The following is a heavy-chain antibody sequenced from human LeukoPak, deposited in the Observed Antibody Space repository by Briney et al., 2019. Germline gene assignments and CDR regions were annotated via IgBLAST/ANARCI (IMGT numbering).Heavy chain of an antibody. D-gene: IGHD3-10*01. Sequence: PGGSLRLSCAASGFTFSSYSMNWVRQAPGKGLEWVSSISSSSSYIYYVDSVKGRFTISRDNAKNSLYLQMNSLRAEDTAVYYCARVTRRMNYGSALYYFDYWGQGTLVTVSS. CDR1: GFTFSSYS. J-gene: IGHJ4*02. CDR3: ARVTRRMNYGSALYYFDY. V-gene: IGHV3-21*01. CDR2: ISSSSSYI.